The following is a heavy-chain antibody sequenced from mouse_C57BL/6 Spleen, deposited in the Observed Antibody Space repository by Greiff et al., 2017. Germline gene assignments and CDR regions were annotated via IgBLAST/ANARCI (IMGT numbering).Heavy chain of an antibody. V-gene: IGHV5-17*01. J-gene: IGHJ1*03. Sequence: EVQLQQSGGGLVKPGGSLKLSCAASGFTFSDYGMHWVRQAPEKGLEWVAYISSGSSTIYYADTVKGRFTISRDNAKNTLFLQMTSLRSEDTAMYYCARNYYSNYLYWYFDVWGTGTTVTVSS. D-gene: IGHD2-5*01. CDR2: ISSGSSTI. CDR3: ARNYYSNYLYWYFDV. CDR1: GFTFSDYG.